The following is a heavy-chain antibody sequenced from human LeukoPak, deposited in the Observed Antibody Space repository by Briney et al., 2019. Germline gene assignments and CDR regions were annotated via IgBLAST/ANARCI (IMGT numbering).Heavy chain of an antibody. CDR2: INPSGGST. D-gene: IGHD5-18*01. CDR3: ARVHKRGYSYGLDFDY. J-gene: IGHJ4*02. Sequence: GRSLRLSCAASGFTFSSYGMHWVRQAPGQGLEWMGIINPSGGSTSYAQKFQGRVTMTRDTSTSTVYMELSSLRSEDTAVYYCARVHKRGYSYGLDFDYWGQGTLVTVSS. CDR1: GFTFSSYG. V-gene: IGHV1-46*01.